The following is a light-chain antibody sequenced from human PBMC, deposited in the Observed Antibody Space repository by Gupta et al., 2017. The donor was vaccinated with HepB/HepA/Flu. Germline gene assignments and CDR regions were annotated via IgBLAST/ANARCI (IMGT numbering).Light chain of an antibody. CDR3: YSYTGSNTYLP. Sequence: SALTKAASVSGSLGQSITISCSGCSRDVWKYDLVSWYQQAPGKAPKLIIYEVAKRPSGISSRFSGSKSGNTASLTISGLQAGDEADYYCYSYTGSNTYLPFGGGTKLTVL. V-gene: IGLV2-23*02. CDR1: SRDVWKYDL. J-gene: IGLJ2*01. CDR2: EVA.